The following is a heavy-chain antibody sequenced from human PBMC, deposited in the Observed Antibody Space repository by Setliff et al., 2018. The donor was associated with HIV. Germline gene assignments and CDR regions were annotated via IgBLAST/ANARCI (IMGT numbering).Heavy chain of an antibody. CDR2: INTATGSP. Sequence: ASVKVSCKASGYTFNTYPINWVRQAPGQGLELMGWINTATGSPRFAQGFRGRFGFSLDASVTTTYLQMHNLRVEDTAIFYCAKAKTTFGAVITSGWFDPWGQGTLVTVSS. D-gene: IGHD3-3*01. V-gene: IGHV7-4-1*01. CDR3: AKAKTTFGAVITSGWFDP. CDR1: GYTFNTYP. J-gene: IGHJ5*02.